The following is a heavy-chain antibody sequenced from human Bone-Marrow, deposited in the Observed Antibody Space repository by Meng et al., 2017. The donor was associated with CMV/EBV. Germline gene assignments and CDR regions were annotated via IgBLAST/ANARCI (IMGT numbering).Heavy chain of an antibody. V-gene: IGHV1-2*02. D-gene: IGHD6-6*01. Sequence: ASVKVSCKASGYTFNGYYIHWVRQAPGQGLEWMGWINPNSGGTNYAQKFQGRVTMTRDTSISTAYMELSRLRSDDTAVYYCARYARIAARPGWFDPWGQGTLVTVSS. J-gene: IGHJ5*02. CDR1: GYTFNGYY. CDR3: ARYARIAARPGWFDP. CDR2: INPNSGGT.